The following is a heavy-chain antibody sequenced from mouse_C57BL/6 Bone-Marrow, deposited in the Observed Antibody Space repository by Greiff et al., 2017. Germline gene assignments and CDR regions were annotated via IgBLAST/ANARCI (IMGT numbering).Heavy chain of an antibody. CDR1: GFNIKNTY. CDR3: ARGRATDYGNSLDV. V-gene: IGHV14-3*01. CDR2: IDPANGNT. D-gene: IGHD2-1*01. J-gene: IGHJ1*03. Sequence: VQLKQPGAELVKPGASVKLSCTASGFNIKNTYMHWVKQRPEQGLEWIGRIDPANGNTKYAPKFQGKATITADTSSNTAYLQLSSLTSEDTAIYYCARGRATDYGNSLDVWGTGTTVTVSS.